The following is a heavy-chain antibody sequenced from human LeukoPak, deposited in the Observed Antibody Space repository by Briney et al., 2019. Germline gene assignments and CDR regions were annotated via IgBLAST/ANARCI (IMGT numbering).Heavy chain of an antibody. CDR1: GYTFTGYY. CDR2: INPNSGGT. V-gene: IGHV1-2*02. D-gene: IGHD3-10*01. Sequence: GASVKVSCKASGYTFTGYYMHGVRQAPGQGLEWMGWINPNSGGTNYAQKFQGRVTMTRDTSISTAYMELSRLRSDDTAVYYCARGSITMVRGFVDYWGQGTLVTVSS. J-gene: IGHJ4*02. CDR3: ARGSITMVRGFVDY.